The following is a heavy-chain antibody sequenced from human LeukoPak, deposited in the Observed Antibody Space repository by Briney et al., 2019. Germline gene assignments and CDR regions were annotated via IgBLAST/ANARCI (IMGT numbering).Heavy chain of an antibody. J-gene: IGHJ4*02. CDR3: ARVRRYCSGGSCYSAYYFDY. Sequence: EASVKVSCKASGYTFTGYYMHWVRQAPGQGREWMGWINPNSGGTNYAQKFQGRVTMTRDTSISTAYMELSRLRSDDTAVYYCARVRRYCSGGSCYSAYYFDYWGQGTLVTVSS. CDR1: GYTFTGYY. V-gene: IGHV1-2*02. CDR2: INPNSGGT. D-gene: IGHD2-15*01.